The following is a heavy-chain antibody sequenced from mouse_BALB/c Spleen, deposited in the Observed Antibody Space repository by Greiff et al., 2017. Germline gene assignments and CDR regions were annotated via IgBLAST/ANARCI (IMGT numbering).Heavy chain of an antibody. J-gene: IGHJ4*01. CDR2: ISNLAYSI. CDR3: ARELDYYAMDY. V-gene: IGHV5-15*02. CDR1: GFTFSDYG. Sequence: EVKLVESGGGLVQPGGSRKLSCAASGFTFSDYGMAWVRQAPGKGPEWVAFISNLAYSIYYADTVTGRFTISRENAKNTLYLEMSSLRSEDTAMYYCARELDYYAMDYWGQGTSVTVSS.